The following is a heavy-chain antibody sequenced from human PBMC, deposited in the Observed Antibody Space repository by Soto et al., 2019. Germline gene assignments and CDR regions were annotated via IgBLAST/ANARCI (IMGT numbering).Heavy chain of an antibody. CDR1: GGSISSGGYY. CDR3: ASTRFDCSPFNYYQEFDY. CDR2: IYYSGST. D-gene: IGHD2-15*01. J-gene: IGHJ4*02. Sequence: QVQLQESGPGLVKPSQTLSLTCTVSGGSISSGGYYWSWIRQHPGKGLEWIGYIYYSGSTYYNPSLKSRVTMSVDTSKNQFSLKLSSVTAEDTAGYYCASTRFDCSPFNYYQEFDYWVQGTLVTVSS. V-gene: IGHV4-31*03.